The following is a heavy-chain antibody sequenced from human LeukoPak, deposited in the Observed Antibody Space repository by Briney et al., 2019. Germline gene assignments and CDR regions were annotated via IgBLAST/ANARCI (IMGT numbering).Heavy chain of an antibody. Sequence: GGSLRLSCAASGFTFSSYAMHWVRQAPGKGLEWVAVISYDGSNEYYADSVKGRFTISKDNSKNTLYLQMNSLRAEDTAVYYCAREDYWGQGTLVTVSS. V-gene: IGHV3-30-3*01. CDR1: GFTFSSYA. J-gene: IGHJ4*02. CDR3: AREDY. CDR2: ISYDGSNE.